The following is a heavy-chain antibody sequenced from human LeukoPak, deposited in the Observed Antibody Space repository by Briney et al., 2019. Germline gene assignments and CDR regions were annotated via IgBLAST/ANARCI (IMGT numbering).Heavy chain of an antibody. J-gene: IGHJ4*02. CDR1: GGSISSNNYY. V-gene: IGHV4-39*01. CDR2: IYYSGST. D-gene: IGHD5-24*01. Sequence: SETLSLTCIVSGGSISSNNYYWGWIRQPPGKGLEWSGNIYYSGSTYYNPSLKSRLTISVDTSKNQFSLKLSSVTAADTAVYYCASYTRWLNGDYWGQGTLVTVSS. CDR3: ASYTRWLNGDY.